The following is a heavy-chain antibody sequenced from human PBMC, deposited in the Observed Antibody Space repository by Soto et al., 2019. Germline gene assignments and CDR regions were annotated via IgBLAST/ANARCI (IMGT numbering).Heavy chain of an antibody. V-gene: IGHV2-5*02. CDR2: VYWDDDK. CDR1: GFSLNSRGVG. D-gene: IGHD3-9*01. J-gene: IGHJ4*02. Sequence: QITLRESGPALVKPTQTLTLTCTFSGFSLNSRGVGVGWVRQPPGKALEWLAIVYWDDDKRYRPSLRSRLSMRKDTPKSQVVLTLTNTDPVDTATYYCVHRGPVDETGMGFDFWGQGSLVTVSS. CDR3: VHRGPVDETGMGFDF.